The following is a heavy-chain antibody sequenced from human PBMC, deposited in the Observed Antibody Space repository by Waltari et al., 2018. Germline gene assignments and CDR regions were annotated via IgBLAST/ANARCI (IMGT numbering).Heavy chain of an antibody. Sequence: EVQLVESGGDLVQPGGSLRLSCVASGFSFSTYTMNWGRQAPGKGLEGISFISSGSGIIYYADSVKGRFTISRDNAKNSLFLQMNSLRDGDTAVYYCARGGSMDVWGQGTTVIVSS. V-gene: IGHV3-48*02. CDR3: ARGGSMDV. CDR2: ISSGSGII. CDR1: GFSFSTYT. J-gene: IGHJ6*02. D-gene: IGHD3-16*01.